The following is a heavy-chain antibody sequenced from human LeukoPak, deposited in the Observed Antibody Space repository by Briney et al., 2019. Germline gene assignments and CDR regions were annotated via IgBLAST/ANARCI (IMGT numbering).Heavy chain of an antibody. J-gene: IGHJ4*02. CDR1: GFTFSSYG. D-gene: IGHD2/OR15-2a*01. CDR3: AKSMTRLALRGYYFDY. CDR2: ISGSGGST. V-gene: IGHV3-23*01. Sequence: GGSLRLSCAASGFTFSSYGMSWVRQAPGKGLEWVSAISGSGGSTYYADSVKGRFTISRDNSKNTLYLQMNSLRAEDTAVYYCAKSMTRLALRGYYFDYWGQGTLVTVSS.